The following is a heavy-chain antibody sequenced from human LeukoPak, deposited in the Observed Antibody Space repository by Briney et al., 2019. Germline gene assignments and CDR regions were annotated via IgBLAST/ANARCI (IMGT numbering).Heavy chain of an antibody. Sequence: GGSLRLSCAASGFPFNNYAMSWVRQAPGKGLEWVSAISGSGGSTYYADSVKGRFTISRDNSKNTLYLQMNSLRAEDTAVYYCATTPKDIVVVPAAMGAFDIWGQGTMVTVSS. D-gene: IGHD2-2*01. J-gene: IGHJ3*02. CDR2: ISGSGGST. CDR1: GFPFNNYA. CDR3: ATTPKDIVVVPAAMGAFDI. V-gene: IGHV3-23*01.